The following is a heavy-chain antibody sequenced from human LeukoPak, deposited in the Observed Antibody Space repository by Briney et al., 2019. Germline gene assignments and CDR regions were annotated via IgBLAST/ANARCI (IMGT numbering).Heavy chain of an antibody. J-gene: IGHJ4*02. CDR3: ARILSCNGGRCYSSV. CDR2: IDWDGDE. V-gene: IGHV2-70*11. Sequence: SGPTLVNPTQTLTLTCTFSGFSLSTSGMCVSWIRQPPGKALEWLARIDWDGDEYYSTSLKTRLTISKDTSKNQVVLTMTNMDPVDTATYYCARILSCNGGRCYSSVWGQGTLVTVSS. CDR1: GFSLSTSGMC. D-gene: IGHD2-15*01.